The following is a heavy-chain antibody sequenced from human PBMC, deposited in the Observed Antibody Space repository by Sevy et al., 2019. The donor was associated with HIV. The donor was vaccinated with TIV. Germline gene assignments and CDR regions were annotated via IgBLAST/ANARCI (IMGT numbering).Heavy chain of an antibody. V-gene: IGHV3-74*01. J-gene: IGHJ6*02. CDR1: GFTFSSYW. CDR2: INSDGSST. Sequence: GGSLRLSCAASGFTFSSYWMHWVRQAPGKGLVWVSRINSDGSSTSYADSVKGRFTISRDNAKNTLYLQMNSLRAEDTAVYYCTTDQFFVLLEQDTYGMDVWGQGTTVTVSS. CDR3: TTDQFFVLLEQDTYGMDV. D-gene: IGHD2-15*01.